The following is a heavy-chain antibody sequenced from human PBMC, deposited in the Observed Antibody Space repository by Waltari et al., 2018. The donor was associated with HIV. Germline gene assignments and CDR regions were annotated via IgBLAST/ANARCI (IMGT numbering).Heavy chain of an antibody. J-gene: IGHJ4*02. V-gene: IGHV3-13*01. Sequence: CAGSGFAFSSYDMHWFRQVHGKRLDWVSATATDGDTYYGVSLKDLVKISRQKAKKSVSLHMNRMTVEDTGVYVCARGLSPGLTEAQWGSYFDNWGQGFLVTVSS. CDR1: GFAFSSYD. CDR3: ARGLSPGLTEAQWGSYFDN. CDR2: TATDGDT. D-gene: IGHD1-26*01.